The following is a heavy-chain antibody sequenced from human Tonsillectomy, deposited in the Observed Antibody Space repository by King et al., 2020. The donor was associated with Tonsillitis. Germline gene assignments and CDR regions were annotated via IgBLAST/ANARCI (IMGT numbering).Heavy chain of an antibody. J-gene: IGHJ4*02. D-gene: IGHD3-10*01. Sequence: VQLQQWGAGLLKPSETLSLTCAVYGGSFSGYYWSWIRQPPGKGLEWIGEINRSGGTNYNPSLTSRVTISVDTSNRQFSLKLTSVTAADTAVDYCTRGEFSRALDYWGQGTLVTVSS. CDR3: TRGEFSRALDY. CDR1: GGSFSGYY. V-gene: IGHV4-34*01. CDR2: INRSGGT.